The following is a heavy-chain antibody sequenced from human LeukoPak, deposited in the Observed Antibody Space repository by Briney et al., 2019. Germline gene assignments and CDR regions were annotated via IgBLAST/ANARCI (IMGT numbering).Heavy chain of an antibody. CDR1: GGSISSSNW. CDR3: ARDYYDSSGYYPDY. CDR2: IYHSGST. D-gene: IGHD3-22*01. J-gene: IGHJ4*02. Sequence: SETLSLTCAVSGGSISSSNWWSWVRQPPGKGLEWIGEIYHSGSTNYNPSLKSRVTISVDTSKNQFSLKLSSVTAADTAVYYCARDYYDSSGYYPDYWGQGTLVTVSS. V-gene: IGHV4-4*02.